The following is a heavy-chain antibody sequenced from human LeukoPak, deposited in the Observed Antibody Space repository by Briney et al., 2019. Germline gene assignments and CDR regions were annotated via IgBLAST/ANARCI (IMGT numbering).Heavy chain of an antibody. J-gene: IGHJ4*02. D-gene: IGHD3-10*01. Sequence: SETLSLTCSVYGGSFSGYYWSWIRQPPGKGLEWIGEINHSGSTNYNPSLKSRVTISVDTSKNQFSLKLSSVTAADTAVYYCARVGVYGSGSYYDYWGQGTLVTVSS. V-gene: IGHV4-34*01. CDR3: ARVGVYGSGSYYDY. CDR2: INHSGST. CDR1: GGSFSGYY.